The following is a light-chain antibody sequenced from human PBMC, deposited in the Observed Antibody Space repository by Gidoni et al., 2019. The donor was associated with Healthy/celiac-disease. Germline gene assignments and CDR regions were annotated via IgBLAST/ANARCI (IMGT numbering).Light chain of an antibody. Sequence: DSQLIQSPSFLSASVGDRVTIPCRASQGIRSYLAWYQQKPGKAPKLLIYAASSLQSGVPSRFGGSGSGTEFTLSVSSLLPEDFATYYCQQLNSYPFTFGPGTKVDIK. CDR2: AAS. CDR3: QQLNSYPFT. J-gene: IGKJ3*01. V-gene: IGKV1-9*01. CDR1: QGIRSY.